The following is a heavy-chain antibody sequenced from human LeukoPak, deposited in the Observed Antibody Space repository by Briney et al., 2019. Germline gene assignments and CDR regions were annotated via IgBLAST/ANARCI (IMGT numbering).Heavy chain of an antibody. CDR1: GGSISSSSYY. CDR3: ARHPRITLSVDGWVY. D-gene: IGHD1-14*01. J-gene: IGHJ4*02. V-gene: IGHV4-39*01. Sequence: SETLSLTCTVSGGSISSSSYYWGWIRQPPGKGLEWIGSIFYSGTTFYNTSLKSRVIISVDTSKNQFSLRLTSVTAADTAVYYCARHPRITLSVDGWVYWGQGTLVTVSS. CDR2: IFYSGTT.